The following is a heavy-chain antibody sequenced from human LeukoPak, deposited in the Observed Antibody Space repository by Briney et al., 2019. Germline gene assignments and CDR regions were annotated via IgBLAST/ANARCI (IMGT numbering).Heavy chain of an antibody. CDR2: ISGSGGST. CDR3: AKDPGDFDWLFNY. V-gene: IGHV3-23*01. Sequence: PGGSLRLSCAASGFTFSSYAMSWVRQAPGKGLEWVSAISGSGGSTYYADSVKGRFTISRDNSKNTLYLQMNSLRAEETAVYYCAKDPGDFDWLFNYWGQGTLVTVSS. D-gene: IGHD3-9*01. J-gene: IGHJ4*02. CDR1: GFTFSSYA.